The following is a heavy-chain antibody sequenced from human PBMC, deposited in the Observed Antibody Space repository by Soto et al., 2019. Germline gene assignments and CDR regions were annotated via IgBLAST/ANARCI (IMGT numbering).Heavy chain of an antibody. CDR1: GGSFSGYY. D-gene: IGHD5-18*01. J-gene: IGHJ4*02. Sequence: SDTLSLTCAVYGGSFSGYYWSWIRQPPGKGLEWIGEINHSGNTNYNPSLKSRVTISVDKSKNQFSLKLSSVTAADTAVYYCASQLDTAMVFDYWGQGTLVTVSS. CDR3: ASQLDTAMVFDY. V-gene: IGHV4-34*01. CDR2: INHSGNT.